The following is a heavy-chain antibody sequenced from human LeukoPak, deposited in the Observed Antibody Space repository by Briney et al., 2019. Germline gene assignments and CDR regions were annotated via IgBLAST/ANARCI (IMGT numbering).Heavy chain of an antibody. CDR3: TTGVVPAAVYYYDMDV. V-gene: IGHV3-15*01. D-gene: IGHD2-2*01. Sequence: GGSLRLSCAASGFTFTNAWMSWVRQAPGKGLEWVGRIKGHTDGGSTDYAAPVKGRFTISRDDSKNTLYLQMNSLKTEDTAVYYCTTGVVPAAVYYYDMDVWGQGTTVTVSS. CDR2: IKGHTDGGST. CDR1: GFTFTNAW. J-gene: IGHJ6*02.